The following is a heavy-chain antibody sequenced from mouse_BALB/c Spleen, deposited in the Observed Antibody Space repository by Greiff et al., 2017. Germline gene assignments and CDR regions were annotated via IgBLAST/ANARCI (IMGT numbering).Heavy chain of an antibody. Sequence: VQPQQSGAELVRPGVSAKISCKGSGYTFTDYPLHWVQQSHAKSLEWIGVISTYYGEASYNQKFKGKATMTVDKSSSTAYMELARLTSEDSAIYYRARFDSYAMDYWGQGTSVTVSS. J-gene: IGHJ4*01. CDR2: ISTYYGEA. CDR3: ARFDSYAMDY. V-gene: IGHV1S137*01. CDR1: GYTFTDYP.